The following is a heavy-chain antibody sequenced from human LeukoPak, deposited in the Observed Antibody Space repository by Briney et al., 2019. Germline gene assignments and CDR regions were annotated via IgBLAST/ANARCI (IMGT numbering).Heavy chain of an antibody. CDR2: TSITGTT. CDR1: GASISSGTDY. V-gene: IGHV4-61*02. CDR3: ASNIAGRLYYFDY. D-gene: IGHD6-6*01. J-gene: IGHJ4*02. Sequence: SQTLSLTCTVSGASISSGTDYWGWVRQPAGKGLEWVGRTSITGTTNYNPSLKTRVSISVDTSKNQFSLRLTSATAADTAVYYCASNIAGRLYYFDYWGQGTLVTVSS.